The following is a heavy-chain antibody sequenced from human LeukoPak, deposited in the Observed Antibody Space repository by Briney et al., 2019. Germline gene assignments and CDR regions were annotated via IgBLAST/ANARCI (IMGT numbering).Heavy chain of an antibody. Sequence: PSETLSLTCTVSGGSISTSNYYWGWIRQPPGKGLEWIGSIYYSGSTYYNPSLKSRVTISVDTSKNQFSLKLSSVTAADTAVYYCARRDRSGYDFDYWGQGTLVTVSS. D-gene: IGHD3-22*01. J-gene: IGHJ4*02. CDR1: GGSISTSNYY. CDR2: IYYSGST. V-gene: IGHV4-39*01. CDR3: ARRDRSGYDFDY.